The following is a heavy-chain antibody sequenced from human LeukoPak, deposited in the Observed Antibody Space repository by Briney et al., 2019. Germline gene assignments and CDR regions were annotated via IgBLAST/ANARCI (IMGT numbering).Heavy chain of an antibody. CDR2: ISYDGRNK. J-gene: IGHJ1*01. Sequence: PGGSLRLSCAASGFTFSSYGMYWVRQAPGKGLEWVAVISYDGRNKYYADSVKGRFTISRDNSKNTLYLQMNSLRPEDTAVYYCARDPLPFNYYDNSGYYTWFQHWGQGTLVTVSS. CDR3: ARDPLPFNYYDNSGYYTWFQH. D-gene: IGHD3-22*01. V-gene: IGHV3-30*03. CDR1: GFTFSSYG.